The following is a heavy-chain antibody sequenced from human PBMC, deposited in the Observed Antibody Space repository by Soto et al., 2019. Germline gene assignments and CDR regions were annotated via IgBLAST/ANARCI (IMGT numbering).Heavy chain of an antibody. Sequence: GGSLRLSCAASGFTFSSYAMHWVRQAPGKGLEWVAVISYDGSNKYYADSVKGRFTISRDNSKNTLYLQMNSLRAEDTAVYYCASFEKLELQDFDYWGQGTLVTVSS. D-gene: IGHD1-7*01. CDR2: ISYDGSNK. CDR1: GFTFSSYA. V-gene: IGHV3-30-3*01. J-gene: IGHJ4*02. CDR3: ASFEKLELQDFDY.